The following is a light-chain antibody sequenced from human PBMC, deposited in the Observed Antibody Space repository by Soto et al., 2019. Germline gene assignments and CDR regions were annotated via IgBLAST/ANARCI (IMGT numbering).Light chain of an antibody. CDR3: QQRSNWPPIFT. J-gene: IGKJ3*01. V-gene: IGKV3-11*01. Sequence: EIVLTQSPATLSLSPGERATLSCRASQSVSSYLAWYQQKPGQAPRLLIYDASNRATGIPARFSGSGSGTDFTLPISSLEPEDFEDYYCQQRSNWPPIFTFGPGTKVDIK. CDR2: DAS. CDR1: QSVSSY.